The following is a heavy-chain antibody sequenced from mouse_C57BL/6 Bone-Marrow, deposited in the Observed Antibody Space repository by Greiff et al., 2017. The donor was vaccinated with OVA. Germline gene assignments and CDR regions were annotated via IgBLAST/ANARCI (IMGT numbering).Heavy chain of an antibody. CDR1: GYAFSSSW. Sequence: VKLMESGPELVKPGASVKISCKASGYAFSSSWMNWVKQRPGKGLEWIGRIYPGDGDTNYNGKFKGKATLTADKSSSTAYMQLSSLTSEDSAVYFCARGDSSVPYWGQGTLVTVSA. V-gene: IGHV1-82*01. CDR2: IYPGDGDT. D-gene: IGHD3-2*02. J-gene: IGHJ3*01. CDR3: ARGDSSVPY.